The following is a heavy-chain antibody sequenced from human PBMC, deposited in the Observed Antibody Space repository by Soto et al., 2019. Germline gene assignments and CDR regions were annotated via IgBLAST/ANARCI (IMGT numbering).Heavy chain of an antibody. Sequence: ASVKVSCKASGYSLTSYAMHWVRQAPGQRLEWMGWINAGNGNTKYSQKFQGRVTITRDTSASTAYMDLSSLRSEDTAVYYCARGPGGPDGPGDYWGQGTLVTVSS. V-gene: IGHV1-3*01. D-gene: IGHD2-15*01. CDR1: GYSLTSYA. CDR3: ARGPGGPDGPGDY. CDR2: INAGNGNT. J-gene: IGHJ4*02.